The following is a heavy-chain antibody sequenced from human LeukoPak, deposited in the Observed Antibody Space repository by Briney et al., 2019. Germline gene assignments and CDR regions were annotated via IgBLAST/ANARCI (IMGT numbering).Heavy chain of an antibody. CDR3: ARTRGYSLGYSDY. Sequence: ASVKVSCKTSGYTFSSYDINWVRQATGQGLEWMGRMNPNSGDTGYAQKFQDRVTMTRNTSKSTAYMELSSLSSEDTAVCYCARTRGYSLGYSDYWGQGTLVTVSS. D-gene: IGHD5-18*01. V-gene: IGHV1-8*01. CDR2: MNPNSGDT. J-gene: IGHJ4*02. CDR1: GYTFSSYD.